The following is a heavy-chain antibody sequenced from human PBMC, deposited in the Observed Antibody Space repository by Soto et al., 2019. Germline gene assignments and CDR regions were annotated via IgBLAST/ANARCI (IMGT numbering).Heavy chain of an antibody. D-gene: IGHD3-9*01. CDR3: AGYDILTGSNWFDP. Sequence: ASVKVSCKASGYTFFTYIIHWVRQAPGQRLEWMGWINSGNGNTKYSQKFQGRVTITRDTSTSTAYMELSSLRSEDTAVYYCAGYDILTGSNWFDPWGQGTLVTV. J-gene: IGHJ5*02. CDR1: GYTFFTYI. V-gene: IGHV1-3*01. CDR2: INSGNGNT.